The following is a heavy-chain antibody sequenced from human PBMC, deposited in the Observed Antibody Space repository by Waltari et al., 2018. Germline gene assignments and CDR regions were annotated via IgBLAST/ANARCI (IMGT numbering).Heavy chain of an antibody. Sequence: QVQLQQWGAGLLKPSETLSLTCAVYGGSFSGYYWSWIRQPTGKGLEWIGEINHSGSTNYNPSLKSRVTISVDTSKNQFSLKLSSVTAADTAVYYCARAKGGYCSGGSCYGMDVWGQGTTVTVSS. J-gene: IGHJ6*02. CDR1: GGSFSGYY. D-gene: IGHD2-15*01. CDR2: INHSGST. V-gene: IGHV4-34*01. CDR3: ARAKGGYCSGGSCYGMDV.